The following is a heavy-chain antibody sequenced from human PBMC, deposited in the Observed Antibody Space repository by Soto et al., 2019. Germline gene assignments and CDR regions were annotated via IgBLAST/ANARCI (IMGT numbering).Heavy chain of an antibody. CDR1: EFTFSEHW. V-gene: IGHV3-7*03. J-gene: IGHJ6*02. Sequence: GGSLRLSCAASEFTFSEHWMTWVRQAPGKGLEWVANIKGDGREKYYVDSVKGRFTISRDDATKSLALQMNSLRVEDTAVYYCARGHYGMDVWGQGTTVTVSS. CDR3: ARGHYGMDV. CDR2: IKGDGREK.